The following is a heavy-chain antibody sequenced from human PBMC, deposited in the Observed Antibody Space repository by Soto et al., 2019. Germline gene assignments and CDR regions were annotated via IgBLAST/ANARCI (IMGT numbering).Heavy chain of an antibody. CDR3: VRGGGGGLFDP. CDR2: ISARGDAK. V-gene: IGHV3-23*01. Sequence: EAELLESEGGLVQPGGSLRLSCTASGLTFNDSAMPWVRQAPGKGLEWVSGISARGDAKYYAASVKDRFNIFRDNSSRTVSLQMNNLRVDETAIDYCVRGGGGGLFDPWGQGSMVTVSS. CDR1: GLTFNDSA. D-gene: IGHD2-15*01. J-gene: IGHJ5*02.